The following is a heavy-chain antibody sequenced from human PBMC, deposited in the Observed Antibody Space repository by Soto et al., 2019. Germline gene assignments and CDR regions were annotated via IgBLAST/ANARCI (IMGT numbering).Heavy chain of an antibody. V-gene: IGHV1-46*01. D-gene: IGHD3-3*01. CDR2: INPSGGST. CDR3: ARVLYHDFWSGYYYYYYGMDV. CDR1: GYTFTSYY. J-gene: IGHJ6*02. Sequence: QVQLVQSGAEVKKPGASVKVSCKASGYTFTSYYMHWVRQAPGQGLEWMGIINPSGGSTSYAQKFQGTVTMTRDTSTSTVYMELSSLRSEDTAVYYCARVLYHDFWSGYYYYYYGMDVWGQGTTVTVSS.